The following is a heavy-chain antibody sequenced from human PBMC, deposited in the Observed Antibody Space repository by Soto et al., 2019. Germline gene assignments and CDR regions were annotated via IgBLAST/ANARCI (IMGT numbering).Heavy chain of an antibody. CDR3: AGGGFGAVRYDAFYI. V-gene: IGHV4-39*01. Sequence: PSETLSLTCTVSGGSISSSSYYWGWILQPPGKGLEWIGSIYYSGSTYYNPSLKSRVTISVDTSKNQFSLKLSSVTAADTAVYYCAGGGFGAVRYDAFYIWGQGTMVTVSS. CDR1: GGSISSSSYY. D-gene: IGHD3-16*01. J-gene: IGHJ3*02. CDR2: IYYSGST.